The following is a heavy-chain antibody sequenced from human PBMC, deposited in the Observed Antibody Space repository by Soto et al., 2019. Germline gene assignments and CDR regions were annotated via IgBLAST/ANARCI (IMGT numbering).Heavy chain of an antibody. CDR2: IYSSGST. CDR3: ARGYSYTQPVFDY. V-gene: IGHV3-53*01. Sequence: GGSLRLSCAASGFTVINNYMTWVRQAPGKGLEWVSFIYSSGSTYYADSVKGRFTISRDNFKNTLYLQMNSLRAEDTAVYYCARGYSYTQPVFDYWGLGTLVTVSS. D-gene: IGHD5-18*01. J-gene: IGHJ4*02. CDR1: GFTVINNY.